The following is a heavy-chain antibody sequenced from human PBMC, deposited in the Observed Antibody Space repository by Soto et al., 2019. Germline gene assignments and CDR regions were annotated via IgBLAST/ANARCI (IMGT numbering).Heavy chain of an antibody. V-gene: IGHV3-74*01. J-gene: IGHJ4*02. CDR3: VRTSLVVAAATREDY. D-gene: IGHD2-15*01. CDR1: GFSFSSYW. Sequence: EVQLVESGGGLVQAGGSLRLSCAASGFSFSSYWMHWVRQAPGKGLVWVSRINSDGSSTSYADSVKGRFTISRDNAKNTLYLQMNSLRAEDTAVYYGVRTSLVVAAATREDYWGQGTLVTVSS. CDR2: INSDGSST.